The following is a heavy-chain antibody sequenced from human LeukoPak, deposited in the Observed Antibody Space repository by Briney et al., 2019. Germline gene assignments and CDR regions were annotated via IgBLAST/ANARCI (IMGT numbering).Heavy chain of an antibody. J-gene: IGHJ4*02. CDR2: ISKGGSDT. V-gene: IGHV3-11*05. CDR1: GFTFSDYY. CDR3: ARVGATGTADY. D-gene: IGHD1-1*01. Sequence: PGGSLRLFFAAFGFTFSDYYMSWIRQAPGQGLEWVSYISKGGSDTNFADSVKGRFTISRDNAKNSLYLQMNSLRAEDTAVYYCARVGATGTADYWGQGTLVTVSS.